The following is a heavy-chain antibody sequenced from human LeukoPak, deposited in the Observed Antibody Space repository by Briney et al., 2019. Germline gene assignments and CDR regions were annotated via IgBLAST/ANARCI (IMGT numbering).Heavy chain of an antibody. D-gene: IGHD6-13*01. Sequence: PGGSLRLSCAASGFTVSSNYMSWVRQAPGKGLEWVSVIYSGGSTYYADSVKGRFTISRDNAKNSLYLQMNSLRAEDTAVYYCARGGSSSWYAYHDYWGQGTLVTVSS. CDR3: ARGGSSSWYAYHDY. J-gene: IGHJ4*02. CDR1: GFTVSSNY. CDR2: IYSGGST. V-gene: IGHV3-53*01.